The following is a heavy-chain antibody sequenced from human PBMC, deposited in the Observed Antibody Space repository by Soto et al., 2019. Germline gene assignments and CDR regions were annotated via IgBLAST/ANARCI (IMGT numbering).Heavy chain of an antibody. D-gene: IGHD5-18*01. V-gene: IGHV4-59*11. CDR3: AKVGTGRVWLRWLDP. CDR2: IYNKGNT. J-gene: IGHJ5*02. CDR1: GASISSHY. Sequence: QMQLQESGPGLVKASETLSLTCTVSGASISSHYWSWIRQPPGKGLEWIGYIYNKGNTNYNPSLKSRVTISVDTSKNQFSLNLTSETAADTAVYYCAKVGTGRVWLRWLDPWGQGSLVTVSS.